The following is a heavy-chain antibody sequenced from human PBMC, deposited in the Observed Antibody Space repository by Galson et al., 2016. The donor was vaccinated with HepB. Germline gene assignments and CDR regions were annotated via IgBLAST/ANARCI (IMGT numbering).Heavy chain of an antibody. CDR1: GGSMISNSYY. J-gene: IGHJ4*02. Sequence: SETLSLTCTVSGGSMISNSYYWGWIRQSPGKDLEWIGSVYFSGNTYYNPSFKSRVTISVDTSKNHFSLELNSVTAADTAIFYCARSYSSGWPKGVFDYWGQGTLVTVSS. D-gene: IGHD6-19*01. V-gene: IGHV4-39*02. CDR3: ARSYSSGWPKGVFDY. CDR2: VYFSGNT.